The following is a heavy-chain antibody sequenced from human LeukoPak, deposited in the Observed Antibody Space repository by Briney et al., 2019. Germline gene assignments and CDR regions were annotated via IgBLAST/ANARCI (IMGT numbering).Heavy chain of an antibody. CDR3: TRLSLGY. J-gene: IGHJ4*02. Sequence: PGGSLRLSCAASGFTFSSYEMNWVRQASGKGLEWVGRIRSKANSYATAYAASVKGRFTISRDDSKNTAYLQMNSLKTEDTAVYYCTRLSLGYWGQGTLVTVSS. CDR1: GFTFSSYE. CDR2: IRSKANSYAT. D-gene: IGHD7-27*01. V-gene: IGHV3-73*01.